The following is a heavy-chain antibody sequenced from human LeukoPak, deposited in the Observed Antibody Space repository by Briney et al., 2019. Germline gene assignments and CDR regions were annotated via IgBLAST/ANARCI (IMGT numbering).Heavy chain of an antibody. CDR2: ISSRGSNI. CDR1: VFTFSRYA. V-gene: IGHV3-48*03. J-gene: IGHJ6*02. Sequence: GVSVRLFCAVSVFTFSRYAMHWVRQAPGKGLEWVLYISSRGSNIFYADSVKGRFTISRDNAKNTLYPQMNRRRVEYTDIYYCASDGQAAFHNYYYYGIDVWGQGTTVTVSS. CDR3: ASDGQAAFHNYYYYGIDV. D-gene: IGHD6-13*01.